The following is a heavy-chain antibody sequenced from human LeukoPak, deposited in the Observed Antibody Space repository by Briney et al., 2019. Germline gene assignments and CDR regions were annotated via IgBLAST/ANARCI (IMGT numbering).Heavy chain of an antibody. V-gene: IGHV3-74*01. J-gene: IGHJ6*03. CDR1: GFTVSSYW. CDR2: INTDGSST. CDR3: ARVHSYYDFWSGYYNYYYYYMDV. Sequence: GGSLRLSCAASGFTVSSYWMHWVRQAPGKGLVWVSRINTDGSSTSYADSVKGRFTISRDNAKNTLYLQMNSLRAEDTAVYYCARVHSYYDFWSGYYNYYYYYMDVWGKGTTVTVSS. D-gene: IGHD3-3*01.